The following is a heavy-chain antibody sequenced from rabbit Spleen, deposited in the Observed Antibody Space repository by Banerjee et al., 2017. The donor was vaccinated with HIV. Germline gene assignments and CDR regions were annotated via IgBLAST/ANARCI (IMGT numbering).Heavy chain of an antibody. J-gene: IGHJ6*01. Sequence: QEQLEESGGGLVKPGTSLTLTCTASGVSFSFSSYMCWVRQAPGKGLEWIACIEVGSSDFTYYATWAKGRFTISKTSSTTVTLQMTSLTAADTATYFCARDTGTSFSTYGMDLWGQGTLVTVS. V-gene: IGHV1S45*01. D-gene: IGHD8-1*01. CDR2: IEVGSSDFT. CDR3: ARDTGTSFSTYGMDL. CDR1: GVSFSFSSY.